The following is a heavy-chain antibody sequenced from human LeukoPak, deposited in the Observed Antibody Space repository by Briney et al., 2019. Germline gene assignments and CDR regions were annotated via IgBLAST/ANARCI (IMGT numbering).Heavy chain of an antibody. CDR2: VYTSGST. CDR3: AARRWLQSARLDY. CDR1: GGSNSNYY. D-gene: IGHD5-24*01. V-gene: IGHV4-4*09. Sequence: SETLSLTCTVSGGSNSNYYWSWIRQPPGKGLEWIGYVYTSGSTNYNPSLKSRVTISVDTSKNQFSLKLSSVTAADTAVYYCAARRWLQSARLDYWGQGTLVTVSS. J-gene: IGHJ4*02.